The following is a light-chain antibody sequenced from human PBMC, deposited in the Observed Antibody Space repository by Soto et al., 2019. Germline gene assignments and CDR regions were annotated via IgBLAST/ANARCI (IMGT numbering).Light chain of an antibody. CDR2: GAS. CDR3: QQYNNWPPYT. J-gene: IGKJ2*01. V-gene: IGKV3-15*01. CDR1: QSVSSN. Sequence: EIVMTQSPATLSVSPGERATLSCRASQSVSSNLAWYQQKPGQAPRLLIYGASTRATGIPDRFSGSGSGTECTLTISSLQSEDFAVYYCQQYNNWPPYTFGQGTKLEIK.